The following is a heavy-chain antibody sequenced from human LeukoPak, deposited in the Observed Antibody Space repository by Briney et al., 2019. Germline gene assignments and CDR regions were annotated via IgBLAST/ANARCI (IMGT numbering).Heavy chain of an antibody. V-gene: IGHV3-48*01. CDR2: VSSSSGTI. Sequence: GGSLRLSCAASGFTFSGHSMNWVRQAPGKGLEWVSYVSSSSGTIYYADSVKGRFTISRDNAKNSLYLQMNSLRAEDTAVYYCALGAPFKPSDYWGQGTLVTVSS. CDR3: ALGAPFKPSDY. J-gene: IGHJ4*02. D-gene: IGHD3-16*01. CDR1: GFTFSGHS.